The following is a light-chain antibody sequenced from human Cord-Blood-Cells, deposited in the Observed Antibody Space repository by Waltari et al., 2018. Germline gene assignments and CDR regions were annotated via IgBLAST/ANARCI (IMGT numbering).Light chain of an antibody. Sequence: QSALTQPRSVSGSPGQSVTISCTGTSSDVGRSHYVSWYHQHPGKAPNLMIYDVSKRPSGVPDRFSGSKSGNTASLTISGLQAEDEADYYCCSYAGSYTYVFGGGTKLTVL. CDR2: DVS. CDR3: CSYAGSYTYV. CDR1: SSDVGRSHY. J-gene: IGLJ2*01. V-gene: IGLV2-11*01.